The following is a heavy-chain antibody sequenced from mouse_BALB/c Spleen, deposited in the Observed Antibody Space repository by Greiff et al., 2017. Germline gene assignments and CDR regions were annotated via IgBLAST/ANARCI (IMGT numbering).Heavy chain of an antibody. D-gene: IGHD1-1*01. CDR2: IWRGGST. CDR3: AKMATVVAGDAMDY. CDR1: GFSLTSYG. J-gene: IGHJ4*01. Sequence: QVQLKESGPSLVQPSQSLSITCTVSGFSLTSYGVHWVRQSPGKGLEWLGVIWRGGSTDYNAAFMSRLSITKDNSKSQVFFKMNSLQADDTAIYYCAKMATVVAGDAMDYWGQGTSVTVSS. V-gene: IGHV2-5-1*01.